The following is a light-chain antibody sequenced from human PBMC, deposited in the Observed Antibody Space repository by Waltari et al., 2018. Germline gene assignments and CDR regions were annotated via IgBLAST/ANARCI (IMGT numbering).Light chain of an antibody. Sequence: SYEVRQPPSVSVSPGQTASITCSGDKLGDNYVSWYRQRPGQSPVWVIIQDNKPPTGIPERFSGSNSGNTATLTISGTQAMDEADYYCQTWATSTVVVFGGGTKLTVL. J-gene: IGLJ3*02. CDR3: QTWATSTVVV. CDR2: QDN. V-gene: IGLV3-1*01. CDR1: KLGDNY.